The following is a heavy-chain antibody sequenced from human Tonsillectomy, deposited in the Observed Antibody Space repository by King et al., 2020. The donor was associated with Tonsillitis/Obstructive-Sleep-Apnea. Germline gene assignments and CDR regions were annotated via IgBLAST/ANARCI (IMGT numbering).Heavy chain of an antibody. CDR2: ISSNGGTT. CDR3: VRGPYGNYYYYYMDV. J-gene: IGHJ6*03. V-gene: IGHV3-64*01. Sequence: VQLVESGGGLVQPGESLRLSCAASGFTFSIYAMHWVRQAPGKGLEYVSAISSNGGTTYYANSVKGRFTISRDNSKNTLYLQMGSLRAEDMAVYYCVRGPYGNYYYYYMDVWGKGTTVTVSS. CDR1: GFTFSIYA. D-gene: IGHD4-17*01.